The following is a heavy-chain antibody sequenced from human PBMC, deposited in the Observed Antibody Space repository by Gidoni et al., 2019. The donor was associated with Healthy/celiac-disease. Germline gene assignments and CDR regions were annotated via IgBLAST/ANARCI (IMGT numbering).Heavy chain of an antibody. D-gene: IGHD6-19*01. Sequence: QVQLVQSGAEVKKPGSSVKVSCKASGGTFSSYAISWVRQAPGQGLGWMGRIIPILGIANYAQKFQGRVTITADKSTSTAYMELSSLRSEDTAVYYCARNRGSGWYDAFDIWGQGTMVTVSS. CDR3: ARNRGSGWYDAFDI. CDR1: GGTFSSYA. V-gene: IGHV1-69*04. CDR2: IIPILGIA. J-gene: IGHJ3*02.